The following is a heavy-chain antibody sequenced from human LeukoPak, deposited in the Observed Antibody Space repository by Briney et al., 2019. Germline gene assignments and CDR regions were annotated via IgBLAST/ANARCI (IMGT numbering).Heavy chain of an antibody. Sequence: LETLSLTCAVYGGSFTGYYWSWIRQPPGKGLEWIGYIYTSGSTNYNPSLKSRVTISVDTSKNQFSLKLSSVTAADTAVYYCARLGGATSPMLYWGQGTLVTVSS. D-gene: IGHD1-26*01. CDR3: ARLGGATSPMLY. CDR1: GGSFTGYY. CDR2: IYTSGST. J-gene: IGHJ4*02. V-gene: IGHV4-4*09.